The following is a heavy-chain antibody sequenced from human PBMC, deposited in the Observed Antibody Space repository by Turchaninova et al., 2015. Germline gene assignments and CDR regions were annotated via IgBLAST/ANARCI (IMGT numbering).Heavy chain of an antibody. Sequence: QVQLQQWGAGLLKPSETLSLTCAVYGGSFGASYWSWVRQPPGKRLEWIGEINHSGSTNYNPSLKSRLTISVDTSKNQFSLKLSSVTAADTAVYYCTRSSNWDPGDYWGQGTLVTVSS. V-gene: IGHV4-34*01. D-gene: IGHD7-27*01. CDR1: GGSFGASY. CDR3: TRSSNWDPGDY. CDR2: INHSGST. J-gene: IGHJ4*02.